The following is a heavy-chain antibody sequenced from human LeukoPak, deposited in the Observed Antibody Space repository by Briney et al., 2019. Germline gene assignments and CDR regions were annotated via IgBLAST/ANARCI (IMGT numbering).Heavy chain of an antibody. Sequence: PSETLSLTCTVSGGSISTHYWSWIRQPPGKGLEWIGYVYYSGSTNYNPSLKRRVTTSVDTSRNQFSLKLSSVTAADTAVYYCARHSSSWHTTPFDYWGQGTLVTVSS. V-gene: IGHV4-59*08. J-gene: IGHJ4*02. CDR3: ARHSSSWHTTPFDY. CDR1: GGSISTHY. CDR2: VYYSGST. D-gene: IGHD6-13*01.